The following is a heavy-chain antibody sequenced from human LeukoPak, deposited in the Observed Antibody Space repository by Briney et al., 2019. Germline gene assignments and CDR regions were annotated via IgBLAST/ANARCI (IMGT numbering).Heavy chain of an antibody. CDR1: GFTFSSYA. Sequence: GGSLRLSCAASGFTFSSYAMHWVRQAPGKGLEWVSYISSSGSTIYYADSVKGRFTISRDNAKKSLYLQMSSLRAEDTAVYYCARDWSAYCGGDCFSGWFDPWGQGTLVTVSS. CDR2: ISSSGSTI. D-gene: IGHD2-21*02. J-gene: IGHJ5*02. V-gene: IGHV3-48*04. CDR3: ARDWSAYCGGDCFSGWFDP.